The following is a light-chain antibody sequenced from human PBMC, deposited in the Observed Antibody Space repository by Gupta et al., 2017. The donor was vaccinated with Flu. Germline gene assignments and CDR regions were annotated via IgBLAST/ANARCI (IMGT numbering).Light chain of an antibody. CDR1: SSDVGGFNL. V-gene: IGLV2-23*02. CDR2: EVY. Sequence: QSIVTQLASVPRSPGQSITMSCTGTSSDVGGFNLVSCYQHHPGKAPKLMIYEVYKRPSVVSNRFSASKSGNTASPTISGHQPEDDADYYCCSYAGIITLVFGGGTKVTVL. J-gene: IGLJ3*02. CDR3: CSYAGIITLV.